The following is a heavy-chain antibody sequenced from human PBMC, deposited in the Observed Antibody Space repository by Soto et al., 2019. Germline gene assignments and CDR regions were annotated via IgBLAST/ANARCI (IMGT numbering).Heavy chain of an antibody. CDR1: GFTFSSYG. V-gene: IGHV3-30*18. D-gene: IGHD2-15*01. J-gene: IGHJ6*02. Sequence: QVQLVESGGGVAQPGRSLRLSCAASGFTFSSYGMHWVRQAPGKGLEWVAVISYDGSNKYYADSVKGRFTISRDNSKNTLYPQMNSLRAEDTAVYYCAKDCCSGGMDVWGQGTTVTVSS. CDR3: AKDCCSGGMDV. CDR2: ISYDGSNK.